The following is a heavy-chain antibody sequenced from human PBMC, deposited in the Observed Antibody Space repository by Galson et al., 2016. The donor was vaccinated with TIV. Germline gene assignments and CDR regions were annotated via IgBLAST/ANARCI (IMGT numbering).Heavy chain of an antibody. CDR2: ITSKTYGATT. V-gene: IGHV3-49*03. J-gene: IGHJ3*02. CDR3: TRTAMGSTSNAFDI. CDR1: GFTFGHYA. Sequence: SLRLSCAASGFTFGHYAVNWFRQAPGKGLEWVGFITSKTYGATTEYAASVKGRFTISRDDSRNIAYLQMNSLKTEDTAVYYCTRTAMGSTSNAFDIWGQGTVVTVSS. D-gene: IGHD1-1*01.